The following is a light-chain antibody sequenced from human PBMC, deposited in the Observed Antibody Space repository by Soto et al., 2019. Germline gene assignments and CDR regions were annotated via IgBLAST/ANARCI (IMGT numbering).Light chain of an antibody. CDR1: SSDVGGYNY. J-gene: IGLJ2*01. CDR3: SSYTSSSTLDVV. CDR2: DVS. V-gene: IGLV2-14*01. Sequence: QSALTQPASVSGSPGQSITISCTGTSSDVGGYNYVYWYQQHPGKAPKLMIYDVSNRPSGVSNRFSGSKSGHTASLTISGLQAEDEDDEDCSSYTSSSTLDVVFGGGTKLTVL.